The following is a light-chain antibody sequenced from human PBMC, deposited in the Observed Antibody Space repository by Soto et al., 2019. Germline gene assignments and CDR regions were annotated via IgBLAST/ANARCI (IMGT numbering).Light chain of an antibody. Sequence: EVVMTQSPATLSVSPGERATLSCRASQSVNANLAWYHQKPGQAPRLLTHGASNRATGIPARFSGSGFGTEFILTISSLQSEDFAVYYCQQYNTWLWTFGQGTKVEI. CDR2: GAS. CDR3: QQYNTWLWT. J-gene: IGKJ1*01. V-gene: IGKV3-15*01. CDR1: QSVNAN.